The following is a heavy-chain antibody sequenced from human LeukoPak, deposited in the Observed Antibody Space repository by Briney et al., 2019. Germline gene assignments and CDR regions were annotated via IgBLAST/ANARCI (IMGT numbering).Heavy chain of an antibody. CDR2: MNPNSGNT. CDR3: ARDPPHCSSTSCFEGGRAFDI. D-gene: IGHD2-2*01. V-gene: IGHV1-8*03. J-gene: IGHJ3*02. CDR1: GYTFTSYD. Sequence: ASVKVSCKASGYTFTSYDINWVRQATGQGLEWMGWMNPNSGNTGYAQKFQGRVTITTDESTSTAYMELSSLRSEDTAVYYCARDPPHCSSTSCFEGGRAFDIWGQGTMVTVSS.